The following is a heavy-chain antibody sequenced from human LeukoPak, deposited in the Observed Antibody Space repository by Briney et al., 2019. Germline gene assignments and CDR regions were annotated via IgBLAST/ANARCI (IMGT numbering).Heavy chain of an antibody. D-gene: IGHD3-10*01. J-gene: IGHJ6*02. CDR3: AVWFGELLYRSSHGMDV. V-gene: IGHV1-2*02. CDR1: GYTFTGYY. Sequence: ASVKVSCKASGYTFTGYYMHWVRQAPGQGLEWMGWINPNSGGTNYAQKFQGRVTMTRDTSISTAYMELSRLRSDDTAVYYCAVWFGELLYRSSHGMDVWGQGTTVTVSS. CDR2: INPNSGGT.